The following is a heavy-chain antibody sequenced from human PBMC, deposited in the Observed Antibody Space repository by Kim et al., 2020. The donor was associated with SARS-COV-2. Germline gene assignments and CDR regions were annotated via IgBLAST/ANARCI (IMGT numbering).Heavy chain of an antibody. CDR3: ARDRYYYGSGSYYLYYYYGMDV. D-gene: IGHD3-10*01. CDR1: GGSISSYY. Sequence: SETLSLTCTVSGGSISSYYWSWIRQPPGKGLEWIGYIYYSGSTNYNPSLKSRVTISVDTSKNQFSLKLSSVTAADTAVYYCARDRYYYGSGSYYLYYYYGMDVWGQGTTVTVSS. CDR2: IYYSGST. J-gene: IGHJ6*02. V-gene: IGHV4-59*13.